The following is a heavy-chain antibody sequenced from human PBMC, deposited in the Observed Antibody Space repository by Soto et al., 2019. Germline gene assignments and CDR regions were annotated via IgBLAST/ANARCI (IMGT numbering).Heavy chain of an antibody. V-gene: IGHV4-59*08. CDR3: ARLISTSWPYYYYYYMDV. J-gene: IGHJ6*03. D-gene: IGHD2-2*01. Sequence: QVQLQESGPGLVKPSETLSLTCTVSGGSISSYYWSWIRQPPGKGLEWIGYIYYSGSTNYNPSLKSRVTISVDTSKNQFSLKLSSVTAADTAVYYCARLISTSWPYYYYYYMDVWGKGTTVTVSS. CDR1: GGSISSYY. CDR2: IYYSGST.